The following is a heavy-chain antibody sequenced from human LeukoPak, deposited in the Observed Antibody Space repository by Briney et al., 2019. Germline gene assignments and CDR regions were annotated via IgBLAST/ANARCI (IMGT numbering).Heavy chain of an antibody. J-gene: IGHJ4*02. CDR2: TYYRSKWYS. D-gene: IGHD6-19*01. V-gene: IGHV6-1*01. CDR1: GDSVSNNNIA. CDR3: ARGGAVVGGFDN. Sequence: SQTLSLTCDISGDSVSNNNIAWNWLRQSPSRGFEWLGRTYYRSKWYSEYAVSVKGRITLNADTARNQLSLHLSSVTPEDTAVYYCARGGAVVGGFDNWGQGTLVIVSS.